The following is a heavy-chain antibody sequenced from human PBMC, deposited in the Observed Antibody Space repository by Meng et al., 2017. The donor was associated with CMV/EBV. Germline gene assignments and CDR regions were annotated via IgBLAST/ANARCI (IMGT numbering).Heavy chain of an antibody. CDR1: GFNVRDKY. D-gene: IGHD3-10*01. J-gene: IGHJ4*02. V-gene: IGHV3-66*01. CDR3: TGDSVSNPNLDY. Sequence: EVTRVEAGGGLVRPGGSLRLSCAASGFNVRDKYMSWVRQAPGKGLEWVCIIYRGDNTYYIDSVKDRFTVSRDNSKNTMYLQMNSLRVEDTAVYYCTGDSVSNPNLDYWGQGTLVTVSS. CDR2: IYRGDNT.